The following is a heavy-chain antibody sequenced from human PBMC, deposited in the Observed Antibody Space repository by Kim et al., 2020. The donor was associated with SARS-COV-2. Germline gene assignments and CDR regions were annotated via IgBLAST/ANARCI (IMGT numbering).Heavy chain of an antibody. CDR3: ARDTVAAAGHCYYGMDV. Sequence: FQGRVTITADEATSTAYMELSSLRSDDTAVYYCARDTVAAAGHCYYGMDVWGQGTTVTVSS. V-gene: IGHV1-69*01. J-gene: IGHJ6*02. D-gene: IGHD6-13*01.